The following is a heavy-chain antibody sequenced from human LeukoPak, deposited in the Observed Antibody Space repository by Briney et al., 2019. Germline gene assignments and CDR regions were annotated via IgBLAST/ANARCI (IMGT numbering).Heavy chain of an antibody. V-gene: IGHV4-59*01. Sequence: SETLSLTCTVSGGSISSYYWSWIRQPPGKGLEWIGYIYYSGSTNYNPSLKSRVTISVDTSKNQFSLKLSSVTAADTAVYYCASLYYYDSSGQFDYWGQGTLVTVSS. CDR2: IYYSGST. J-gene: IGHJ4*02. CDR1: GGSISSYY. D-gene: IGHD3-22*01. CDR3: ASLYYYDSSGQFDY.